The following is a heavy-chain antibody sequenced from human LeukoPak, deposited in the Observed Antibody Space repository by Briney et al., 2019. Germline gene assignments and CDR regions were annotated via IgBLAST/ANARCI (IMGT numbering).Heavy chain of an antibody. D-gene: IGHD3-22*01. J-gene: IGHJ5*02. CDR2: IIPIFGTA. CDR1: GGTFSSYA. Sequence: ASVKVSCKASGGTFSSYAISWVRQAPGQGLEWMGGIIPIFGTANYAQKFQGRVTITADESTSTAYMELSSLRSEDTAVYYCAREEGPYYDSSGYTNWFDPWGQGTLVTVSS. V-gene: IGHV1-69*13. CDR3: AREEGPYYDSSGYTNWFDP.